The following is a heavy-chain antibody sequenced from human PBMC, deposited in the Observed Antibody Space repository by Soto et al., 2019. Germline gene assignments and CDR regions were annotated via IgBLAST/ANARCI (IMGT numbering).Heavy chain of an antibody. CDR2: IYYSGST. J-gene: IGHJ5*01. D-gene: IGHD2-2*01. CDR1: GGSISSSSYY. V-gene: IGHV4-39*01. CDR3: ARGVVKLSRGVVCPQDRLAP. Sequence: PSETLSHTCTVSGGSISSSSYYWGWIRQPPGKGLEWIGSIYYSGSTYYNPSLKSRVAISVDTSKNQFSLKLSSVTAADTAVYYCARGVVKLSRGVVCPQDRLAPWGQGTVVPGAS.